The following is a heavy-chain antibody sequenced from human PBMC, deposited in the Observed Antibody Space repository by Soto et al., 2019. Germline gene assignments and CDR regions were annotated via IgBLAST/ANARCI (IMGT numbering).Heavy chain of an antibody. CDR1: GGSISSYY. CDR3: ARGPRGYVYYHGMDV. D-gene: IGHD3-10*01. J-gene: IGHJ6*02. CDR2: IDTSGTT. V-gene: IGHV4-4*07. Sequence: SETLSLTCSVSGGSISSYYVSWIRQSAGKGLEWIGRIDTSGTTNYNPSLKSRVTMSVDASKNHFSLNLSSVTAADTAVYYCARGPRGYVYYHGMDVWGQGTTVTVSS.